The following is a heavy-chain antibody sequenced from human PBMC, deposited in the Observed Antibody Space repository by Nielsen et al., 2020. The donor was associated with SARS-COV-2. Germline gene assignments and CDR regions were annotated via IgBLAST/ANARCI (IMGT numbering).Heavy chain of an antibody. Sequence: GGSLRLSCTASAFPFSDYYLSWVRQAPGKGLEWLGFVRSPTYGATSEYAASVRDRFTISRDESTRIAYLQMNSLRADDTAVYYCAKDRAGATYARFDFWGQGTLVTVSS. CDR1: AFPFSDYY. CDR3: AKDRAGATYARFDF. V-gene: IGHV3-71*01. D-gene: IGHD4/OR15-4a*01. J-gene: IGHJ4*02. CDR2: VRSPTYGATS.